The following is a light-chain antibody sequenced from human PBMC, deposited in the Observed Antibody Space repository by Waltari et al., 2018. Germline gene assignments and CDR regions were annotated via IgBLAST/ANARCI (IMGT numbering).Light chain of an antibody. Sequence: AIQMTQSQSSLSASVGDRVTITCRASQALRSDLGWYQQKPGKAPNLLIYNVSNLQSGVPSRFSGSGSGTDFTLAISSLQPEDFGSYYCLQDYVYPWTFGQGTKVEIK. CDR3: LQDYVYPWT. J-gene: IGKJ1*01. CDR2: NVS. V-gene: IGKV1-6*01. CDR1: QALRSD.